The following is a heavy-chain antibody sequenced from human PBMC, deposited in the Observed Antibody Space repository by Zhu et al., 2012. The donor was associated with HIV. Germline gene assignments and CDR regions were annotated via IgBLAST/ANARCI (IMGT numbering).Heavy chain of an antibody. CDR2: ISYSGIV. CDR3: AGVVEEIYTATWYKYYYYYMDV. Sequence: QVQLQESGPGMLKPSETLSLICTVSDDSINNFHWSWIRQPPRGRDWSGLGHISYSGIVNYNPSLKSRVTISLDTTMNGYSMKLTSVTAADTAVYFCAGVVEEIYTATWYKYYYYYMDVWAKGHGDRLL. D-gene: IGHD1-14*01. V-gene: IGHV4-59*13. CDR1: DDSINNFH. J-gene: IGHJ6*03.